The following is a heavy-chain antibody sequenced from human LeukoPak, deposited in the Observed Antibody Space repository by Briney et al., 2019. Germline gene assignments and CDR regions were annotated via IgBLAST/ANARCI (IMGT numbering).Heavy chain of an antibody. D-gene: IGHD3-22*01. CDR2: INYSGGDT. CDR3: AKRGYYSDTSAKAFDD. V-gene: IGHV3-23*01. CDR1: GFIFSNYA. J-gene: IGHJ4*02. Sequence: GGSLRLSCAASGFIFSNYAMSWVRQAPGKGLEWVSSINYSGGDTYYADSVKGRFTISRDNSKNTLYLQINTLRAEDTAVYYCAKRGYYSDTSAKAFDDWGQGTLVTVSS.